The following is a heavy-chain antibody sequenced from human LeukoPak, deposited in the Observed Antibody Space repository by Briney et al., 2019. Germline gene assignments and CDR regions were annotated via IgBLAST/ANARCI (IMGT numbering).Heavy chain of an antibody. CDR2: ISDKGTT. CDR1: GVSINRHY. CDR3: ARRDAGWNYCDH. Sequence: SETLSLTCAVSGVSINRHYWSWIRQSPGRGLEWIGHISDKGTTKYNPSLKSRVIISADTSKNHLSLNLTSVLAADTAIYYCARRDAGWNYCDHWGQGILVTVSP. J-gene: IGHJ4*02. D-gene: IGHD6-19*01. V-gene: IGHV4-59*11.